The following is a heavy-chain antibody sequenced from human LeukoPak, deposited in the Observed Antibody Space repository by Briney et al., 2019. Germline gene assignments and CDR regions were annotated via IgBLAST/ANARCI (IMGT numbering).Heavy chain of an antibody. V-gene: IGHV4-4*02. CDR3: ARGQRGYSYDWWFDP. CDR1: GGSISSSNW. CDR2: IYHSGST. J-gene: IGHJ5*02. D-gene: IGHD5-18*01. Sequence: SGTLSLTCAVSGGSISSSNWWSWVRQPPGKGLEWIGEIYHSGSTNYNPSLKSRVTISVDKSKNQFSLKLSSVTAADTAVYYCARGQRGYSYDWWFDPWGQGTLVTVSS.